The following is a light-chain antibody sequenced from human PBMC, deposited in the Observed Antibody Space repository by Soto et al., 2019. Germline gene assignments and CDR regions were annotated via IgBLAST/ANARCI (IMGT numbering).Light chain of an antibody. CDR3: GTWDSSLSAGV. J-gene: IGLJ1*01. CDR2: DNN. CDR1: NSNIGNNY. V-gene: IGLV1-51*01. Sequence: QSVLTQPPSVSATPGQTVTISCSGSNSNIGNNYVSWYQQLPGTAPKLLIYDNNKRPSEIPDRFSGSKSGPSATLGITGLQTGDEADYYCGTWDSSLSAGVFGNGTKLTVL.